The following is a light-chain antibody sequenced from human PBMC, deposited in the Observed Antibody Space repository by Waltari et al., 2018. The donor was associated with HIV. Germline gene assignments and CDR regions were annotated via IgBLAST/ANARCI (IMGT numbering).Light chain of an antibody. CDR2: DNN. CDR1: SSNIGHNY. Sequence: QSVLTQPPSVSAAPGQKVTISCSGRSSNIGHNYVSWYQQLPGTAPKLLIYDNNKRPSGIPDRFSGSKSGPSATLGITGLQTGDEADYYCGTWDSGLSAVVFGGGTKLTVL. V-gene: IGLV1-51*01. J-gene: IGLJ3*02. CDR3: GTWDSGLSAVV.